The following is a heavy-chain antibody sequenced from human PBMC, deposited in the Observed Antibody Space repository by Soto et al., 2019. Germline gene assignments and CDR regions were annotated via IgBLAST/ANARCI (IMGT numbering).Heavy chain of an antibody. CDR1: GYTFTSYD. V-gene: IGHV1-8*01. D-gene: IGHD4-17*01. J-gene: IGHJ5*02. CDR3: ARVDIERDGDYHNWFDP. Sequence: QVQLVQSGAEVKKPGASVKVSCKASGYTFTSYDINWVRQATGQGLEWMGWMNPNSGNTGYAQKFQGRVTMNRNTSISTAYMELSSLRSEDTAVYYCARVDIERDGDYHNWFDPWGQGTLVTVSS. CDR2: MNPNSGNT.